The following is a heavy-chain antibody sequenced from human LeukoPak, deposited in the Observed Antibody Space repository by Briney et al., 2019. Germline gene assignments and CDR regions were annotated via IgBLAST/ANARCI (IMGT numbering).Heavy chain of an antibody. CDR3: ARGLRYSNYWRY. J-gene: IGHJ4*02. D-gene: IGHD4-11*01. CDR2: MNPNSGNT. V-gene: IGHV1-8*01. Sequence: GASVKVSCKASGYTFTSNDINWVRHATGQGLEWMGWMNPNSGNTGYAQKFQGRVTMTRNTSISTAYMELSSLRSEDTAVYYCARGLRYSNYWRYWGQGTLLTVSS. CDR1: GYTFTSND.